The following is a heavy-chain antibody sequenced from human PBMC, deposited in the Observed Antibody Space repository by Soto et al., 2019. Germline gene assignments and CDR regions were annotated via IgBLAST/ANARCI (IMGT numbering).Heavy chain of an antibody. Sequence: ASVKISCKASGYTFTGYYMHWVRQAPGQGLEWMGWINPNSGGTNYAQKFQGWVPMTRDTSIITGYMELRRLRSDDTAVYYCSREGDVQLGPNNDAFDIWGQGTMVTVSS. J-gene: IGHJ3*02. CDR2: INPNSGGT. V-gene: IGHV1-2*04. D-gene: IGHD6-6*01. CDR1: GYTFTGYY. CDR3: SREGDVQLGPNNDAFDI.